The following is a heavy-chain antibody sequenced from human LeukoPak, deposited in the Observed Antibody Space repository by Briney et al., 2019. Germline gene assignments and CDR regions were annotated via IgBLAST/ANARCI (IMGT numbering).Heavy chain of an antibody. J-gene: IGHJ4*02. V-gene: IGHV1-8*01. Sequence: EASVKVSCKASGYTFTSYDINWVRQATGQGLEWMGWMNPNSGNTGYAKKFQGRVTMTRNTSISTAYMELSSLRSEDTAVYYCARPSDGSYNWNDGALDYWGQGTLVTVSS. CDR1: GYTFTSYD. CDR3: ARPSDGSYNWNDGALDY. CDR2: MNPNSGNT. D-gene: IGHD1-20*01.